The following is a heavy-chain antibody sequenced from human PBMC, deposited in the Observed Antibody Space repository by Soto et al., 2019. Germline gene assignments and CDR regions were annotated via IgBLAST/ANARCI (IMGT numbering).Heavy chain of an antibody. CDR2: ISSSSSTI. CDR1: GFTFSSYS. D-gene: IGHD6-19*01. J-gene: IGHJ4*02. CDR3: ARDSKYSSGWPGHDY. V-gene: IGHV3-48*01. Sequence: GGSLRLSCAASGFTFSSYSMNWVRQAPGKGLEWVSYISSSSSTIYYADSVKGRFTISRDNAKNTLYLQMNSLRAEDTAVYYCARDSKYSSGWPGHDYWGQGTLVTVSS.